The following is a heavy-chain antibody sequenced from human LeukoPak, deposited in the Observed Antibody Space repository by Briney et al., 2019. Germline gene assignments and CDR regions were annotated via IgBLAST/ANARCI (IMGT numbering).Heavy chain of an antibody. CDR1: GFTFSSYA. CDR2: ISGSGGST. CDR3: ARRVDTAMVMVNYFDY. V-gene: IGHV3-23*01. Sequence: GGSLRLSCAASGFTFSSYAMSWVRQAPGKGLEWVSAISGSGGSTYYADSVKGRFTISRDNSKNTLYLQMNSLRAEDTAVYYCARRVDTAMVMVNYFDYWGQGTLVTVSS. D-gene: IGHD5-18*01. J-gene: IGHJ4*02.